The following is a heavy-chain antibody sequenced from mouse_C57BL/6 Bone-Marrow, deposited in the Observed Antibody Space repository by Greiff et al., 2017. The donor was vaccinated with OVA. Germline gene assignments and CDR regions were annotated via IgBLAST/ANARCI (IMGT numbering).Heavy chain of an antibody. V-gene: IGHV2-2*02. Sequence: VKLVESGPGLVQPSQSLSITCTVSGFSLTSYGVHWVRQSPGKGLEWLGVIWSGGSTDYNAAFISRLSSSKDNSKGQVFFKMNSLQANDTAIYYCARNYGSEDYYAMDYWGQGTSVTVSS. D-gene: IGHD1-1*01. CDR1: GFSLTSYG. CDR3: ARNYGSEDYYAMDY. J-gene: IGHJ4*01. CDR2: IWSGGST.